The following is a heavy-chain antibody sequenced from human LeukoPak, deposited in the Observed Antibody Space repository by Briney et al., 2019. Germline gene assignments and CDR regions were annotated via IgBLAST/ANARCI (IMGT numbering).Heavy chain of an antibody. V-gene: IGHV3-33*08. CDR1: GFTFSSYE. J-gene: IGHJ4*02. CDR2: VWYDGTNI. CDR3: ARGGYSGTYYFDY. Sequence: GGSLRLSCAASGFTFSSYEMTWVRQAPGKGLEWVAVVWYDGTNIHYLDSVKGRFTISRDNSKSTLYLQMNSLTAEDTAVYYCARGGYSGTYYFDYWGQGTLVTVSS. D-gene: IGHD1-26*01.